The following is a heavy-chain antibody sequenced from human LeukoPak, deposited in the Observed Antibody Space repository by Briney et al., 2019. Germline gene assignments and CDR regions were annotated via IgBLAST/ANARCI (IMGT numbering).Heavy chain of an antibody. CDR1: GFTFSSYW. V-gene: IGHV3-74*01. CDR2: INPDGGTT. Sequence: PGGSLRLSCAASGFTFSSYWMHWVRQAPGKGLVWVSRINPDGGTTNYADSVKGRFTISRDDSKNTLYLQMNSLRAEDTAVYYCVKDLGRYRNNCFDYWGQGTLVTVSS. CDR3: VKDLGRYRNNCFDY. J-gene: IGHJ4*02. D-gene: IGHD1-26*01.